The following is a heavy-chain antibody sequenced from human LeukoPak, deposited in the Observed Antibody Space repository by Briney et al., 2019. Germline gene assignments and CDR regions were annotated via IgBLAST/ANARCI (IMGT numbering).Heavy chain of an antibody. D-gene: IGHD5-12*01. CDR2: INPSGGST. CDR1: GYTFTSYY. V-gene: IGHV1-46*01. J-gene: IGHJ4*02. Sequence: ASVKVSCKASGYTFTSYYMHWVRQAPGQGLEWMGIINPSGGSTSYAQKFQGRVTMTRDTSTSTVYMELSSLRSEDTAVYYCAGVVSGGYDFDYWGQGTLVTFSS. CDR3: AGVVSGGYDFDY.